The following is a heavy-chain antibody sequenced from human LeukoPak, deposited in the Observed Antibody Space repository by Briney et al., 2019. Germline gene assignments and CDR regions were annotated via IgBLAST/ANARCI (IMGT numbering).Heavy chain of an antibody. CDR2: ISGSGHRT. V-gene: IGHV3-23*01. J-gene: IGHJ6*02. Sequence: GGSLRLSCAASGFTFSTYAMSWVRQAPGKGLECVSAISGSGHRTYYADSVKGRFTISRDNSKNTLYLQMNSLRAEDTAVYYCARVSGTILIWPQPFGDGMDVWGQGTTVTVSS. CDR3: ARVSGTILIWPQPFGDGMDV. CDR1: GFTFSTYA. D-gene: IGHD3-10*01.